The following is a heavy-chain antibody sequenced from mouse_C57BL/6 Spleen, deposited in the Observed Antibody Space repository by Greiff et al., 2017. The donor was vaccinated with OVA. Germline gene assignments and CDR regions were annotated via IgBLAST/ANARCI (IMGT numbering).Heavy chain of an antibody. CDR2: ISSGSSTI. CDR1: GFTFSDYG. J-gene: IGHJ4*01. V-gene: IGHV5-17*01. D-gene: IGHD4-1*01. Sequence: EVKLVESGGGLVKPGGSLKLSCAASGFTFSDYGMHWVRRAPEKGLEWVAYISSGSSTIYYADTVKGRFTISRDNAKNTLFLQMTSLRSEDTAMYYCATPGAMDYWGQGTSVTVSS. CDR3: ATPGAMDY.